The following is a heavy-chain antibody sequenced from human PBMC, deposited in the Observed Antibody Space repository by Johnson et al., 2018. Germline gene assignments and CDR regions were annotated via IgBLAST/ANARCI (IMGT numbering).Heavy chain of an antibody. CDR2: SSAYNGKT. D-gene: IGHD6-13*01. CDR1: GYTFTSHG. CDR3: GRGVSSSDVYYYAMDV. J-gene: IGHJ6*02. Sequence: QVQLVQSGAEVKKPGASVKVSCEASGYTFTSHGISWVRQAPGQGLEWMGWSSAYNGKTNYPQKLQGRVTMTTDASTSTAYMELRSLRSDDTAVYYCGRGVSSSDVYYYAMDVWGQGTTVTVSS. V-gene: IGHV1-18*01.